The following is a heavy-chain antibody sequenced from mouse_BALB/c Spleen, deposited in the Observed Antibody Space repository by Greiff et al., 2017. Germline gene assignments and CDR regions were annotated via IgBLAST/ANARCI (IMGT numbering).Heavy chain of an antibody. CDR1: GYTFPDYE. CDR2: IDPETGGT. CDR3: TREDYYGSEGYFDV. Sequence: QVQLQQSGAELVRPGASVTLSCKASGYTFPDYEMHWVKQTPVHGLEWIGAIDPETGGTAYNQKFKGKATLTADKSSSTAYMELRSLTSEDSAVYYCTREDYYGSEGYFDVWGAGTTVTVSS. V-gene: IGHV1-15*01. D-gene: IGHD1-1*01. J-gene: IGHJ1*01.